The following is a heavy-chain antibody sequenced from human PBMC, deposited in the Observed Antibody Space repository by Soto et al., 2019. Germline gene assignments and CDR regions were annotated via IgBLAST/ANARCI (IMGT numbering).Heavy chain of an antibody. CDR1: GFTFTDYY. CDR2: ISVRSTYT. CDR3: ERDLEVGDHLYYFHY. V-gene: IGHV3-11*06. D-gene: IGHD3-16*01. Sequence: GGSLRLSCAASGFTFTDYYMSWLRQAPGKGLEWLAYISVRSTYTNYADSVRGRFTISRDNAKKSVYLQMNSLRAEDTAVYYCERDLEVGDHLYYFHYWGLGTLVTVSS. J-gene: IGHJ4*02.